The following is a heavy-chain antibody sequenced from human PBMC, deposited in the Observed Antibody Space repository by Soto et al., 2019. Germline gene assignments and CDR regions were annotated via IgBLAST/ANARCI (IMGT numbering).Heavy chain of an antibody. D-gene: IGHD1-26*01. CDR3: ARSGATDDAFDI. Sequence: GGSLRLSCAASGFTFSSYDMHWVRQATGKGLEWVSAIGTAGDTYYPGSVKGRFTISRENAKNSLYLQMNSLRAGDTAVYYCARSGATDDAFDIWGQGTMVTVSS. V-gene: IGHV3-13*01. CDR2: IGTAGDT. CDR1: GFTFSSYD. J-gene: IGHJ3*02.